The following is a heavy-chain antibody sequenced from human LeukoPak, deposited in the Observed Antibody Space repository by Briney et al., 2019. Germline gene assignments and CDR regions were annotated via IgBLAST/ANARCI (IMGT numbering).Heavy chain of an antibody. D-gene: IGHD2-2*01. CDR3: ASGDIVVVPAAPRYYYYYMDV. J-gene: IGHJ6*03. CDR2: INPNSGGT. CDR1: GYTFTGYY. V-gene: IGHV1-2*02. Sequence: ASVKVSCKASGYTFTGYYMHWVRQAPGQGLEWMGWINPNSGGTNYAQKFQGRVTMTGDTSISTAYMELSRLRSDDTAVYYCASGDIVVVPAAPRYYYYYMDVWGKGTTVTVSS.